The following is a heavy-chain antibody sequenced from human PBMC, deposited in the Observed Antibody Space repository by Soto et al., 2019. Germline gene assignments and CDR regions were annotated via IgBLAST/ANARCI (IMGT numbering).Heavy chain of an antibody. CDR2: ISGSGGST. V-gene: IGHV3-23*01. CDR1: GFTFSNYA. J-gene: IGHJ6*02. Sequence: GGSLRLSCAASGFTFSNYAMTWVRQAPGKGLEWVSAISGSGGSTYYADSVKGRFTISRDNSKNTLYLQMDSLRAEDTAVYYCAKSPKSNLRFLEWLHPYYYYYYGMDVWGQGTTVTVSS. D-gene: IGHD3-3*01. CDR3: AKSPKSNLRFLEWLHPYYYYYYGMDV.